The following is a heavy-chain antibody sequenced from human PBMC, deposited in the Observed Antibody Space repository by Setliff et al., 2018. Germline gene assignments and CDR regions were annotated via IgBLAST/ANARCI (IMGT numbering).Heavy chain of an antibody. CDR2: ISGAGNYI. CDR1: GFNFNTYT. V-gene: IGHV3-21*03. CDR3: AGPCSGSGCYAGLES. J-gene: IGHJ4*02. Sequence: ESLKISCAASGFNFNTYTMSWVRQAPGKGLEWVSAISGAGNYINYIDSVRGRFTVSKDTTKNTLYLQMNSLRPEDTAVYYCAGPCSGSGCYAGLESWGQGTPVTVSS. D-gene: IGHD2-15*01.